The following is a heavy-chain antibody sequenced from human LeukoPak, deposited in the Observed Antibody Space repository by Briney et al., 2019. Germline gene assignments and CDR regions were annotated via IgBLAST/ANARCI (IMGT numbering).Heavy chain of an antibody. CDR2: IYPGDSDT. CDR1: GYSFTGYW. Sequence: GESLKISCKGFGYSFTGYWIGWVRQMPGKGLEWMGIIYPGDSDTRYSPSFQGQVTISADKSISTAYLQWSSLKASDTAMYYCARQDVYCSSTSCSAYWGQGTLVTVSS. D-gene: IGHD2-2*01. CDR3: ARQDVYCSSTSCSAY. V-gene: IGHV5-51*01. J-gene: IGHJ4*02.